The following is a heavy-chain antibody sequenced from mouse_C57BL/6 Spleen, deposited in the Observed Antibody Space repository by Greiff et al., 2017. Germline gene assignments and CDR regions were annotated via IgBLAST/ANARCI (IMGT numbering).Heavy chain of an antibody. V-gene: IGHV1-50*01. Sequence: QVQLQQPGAELVKPGASVKLSCKASGYTFTSYWMQWVKQRPGQGLEWIGEIDPSDSYTNSNQKFTGKATLTVDTSSSTAYMQLSSLTSEDSAVYYCARRVVYYGSTPPPYYFDYWGQGTTLTVAS. J-gene: IGHJ2*01. CDR2: IDPSDSYT. CDR3: ARRVVYYGSTPPPYYFDY. CDR1: GYTFTSYW. D-gene: IGHD1-1*01.